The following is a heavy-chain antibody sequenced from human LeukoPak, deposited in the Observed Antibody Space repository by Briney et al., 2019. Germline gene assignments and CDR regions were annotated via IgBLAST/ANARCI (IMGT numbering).Heavy chain of an antibody. V-gene: IGHV3-21*01. D-gene: IGHD1-7*01. CDR1: GFVFSGYD. J-gene: IGHJ4*02. Sequence: PGGSLRLSCTASGFVFSGYDMNWVRQAPGKGLEWVSSISTSSSYIYYADSVKGRFTISRDNARNSLYLQMNSLRAEDTAVYYCARDRDWNSGFDYWGQGTLVTVSS. CDR3: ARDRDWNSGFDY. CDR2: ISTSSSYI.